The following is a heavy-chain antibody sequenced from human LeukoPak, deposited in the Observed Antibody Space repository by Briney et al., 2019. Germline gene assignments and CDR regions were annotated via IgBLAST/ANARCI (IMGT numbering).Heavy chain of an antibody. V-gene: IGHV1-69*01. J-gene: IGHJ4*02. D-gene: IGHD6-19*01. CDR1: GGTFSSYA. CDR3: ARPDSGGWYPLDC. CDR2: IISIFGTA. Sequence: ASVKVSCKASGGTFSSYAISWVRQAPGQGLEWMGGIISIFGTANYAQKFQGRVTITADESTSTAYMELSSLRSEDTAVYYCARPDSGGWYPLDCWGQGTLVTVSS.